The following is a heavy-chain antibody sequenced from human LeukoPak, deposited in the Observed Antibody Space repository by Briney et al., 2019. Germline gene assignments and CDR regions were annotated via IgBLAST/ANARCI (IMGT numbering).Heavy chain of an antibody. D-gene: IGHD3-22*01. CDR2: ISSSSSYI. Sequence: GGSLRLSCAASGFTFSSYSMNWVRQAPGKGLEWVSSISSSSSYIYYADSVKGRFTISRDNAKNSLYLQMNSLRAEDTAVYYCAGDRRYYYDSSGYYLTEEFDIWGQGTMVTVSS. CDR3: AGDRRYYYDSSGYYLTEEFDI. V-gene: IGHV3-21*01. CDR1: GFTFSSYS. J-gene: IGHJ3*02.